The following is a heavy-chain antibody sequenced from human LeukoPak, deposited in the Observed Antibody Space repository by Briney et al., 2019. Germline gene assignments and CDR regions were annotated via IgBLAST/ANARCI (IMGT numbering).Heavy chain of an antibody. V-gene: IGHV4-34*01. D-gene: IGHD6-13*01. CDR3: ARGSGESAAFDP. CDR2: INHSGST. J-gene: IGHJ5*02. CDR1: GGSFSGYY. Sequence: NPSETLSLTCAVYGGSFSGYYWSWIRQPPGKGLEWIGEINHSGSTNYNPSLKSRVTISVDTSKNQFSLKLSSVTAADTAVYYCARGSGESAAFDPWGQGTLVTVSS.